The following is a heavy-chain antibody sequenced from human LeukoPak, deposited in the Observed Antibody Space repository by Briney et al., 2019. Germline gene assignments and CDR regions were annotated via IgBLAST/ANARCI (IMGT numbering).Heavy chain of an antibody. CDR1: GFTFNNYG. Sequence: GGTLRLSCAASGFTFNNYGMSWVRQAPGRGLEWVSAISRDGGDTFYADSVKGRFTISRDNSKNTVYLQMNSLRAEDTALYYCAKDLWFGELLFDYWGQGTLVTVSS. V-gene: IGHV3-23*01. CDR2: ISRDGGDT. D-gene: IGHD3-10*01. J-gene: IGHJ4*02. CDR3: AKDLWFGELLFDY.